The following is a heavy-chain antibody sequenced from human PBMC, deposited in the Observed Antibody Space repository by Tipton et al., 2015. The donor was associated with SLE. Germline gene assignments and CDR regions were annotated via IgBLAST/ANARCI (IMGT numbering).Heavy chain of an antibody. CDR2: IRSKTYSAAA. D-gene: IGHD4-11*01. J-gene: IGHJ4*02. Sequence: SLRLSCAASGFTFSNYAMSWVRQPPGKGLEWVGRIRSKTYSAAAAYATSVKARFTLSRDDSKNTAYLQMNSLKTEDTGMYYCTTGHYSDSGDFWGQGTLVTVSS. V-gene: IGHV3-73*01. CDR3: TTGHYSDSGDF. CDR1: GFTFSNYA.